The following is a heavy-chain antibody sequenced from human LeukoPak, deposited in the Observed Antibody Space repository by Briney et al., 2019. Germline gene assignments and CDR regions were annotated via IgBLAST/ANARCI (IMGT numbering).Heavy chain of an antibody. J-gene: IGHJ4*02. D-gene: IGHD6-19*01. CDR2: IFYSGST. CDR3: ARHYASGWDLDY. Sequence: SETLSLTCTVSGGSISGYYWSWIRQPPGKGLEWIGYIFYSGSTSYNPSLKSRLTISVDTSKNQFSLKLTSVTAADTAVYYCARHYASGWDLDYWGQGTLVTVSS. V-gene: IGHV4-59*08. CDR1: GGSISGYY.